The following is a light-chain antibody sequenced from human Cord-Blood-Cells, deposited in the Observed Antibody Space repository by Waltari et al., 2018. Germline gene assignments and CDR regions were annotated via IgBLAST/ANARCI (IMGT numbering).Light chain of an antibody. V-gene: IGKV3-11*01. CDR3: QQRSNWPPPT. J-gene: IGKJ5*01. CDR1: QSFSSY. CDR2: DAS. Sequence: EIVLTQSPATLSLSPGERATLPCRASQSFSSYLAWYQQKPGQAPRLLIYDASNKATGIPARFSGSGSGTDFTLTISRLEPEDFAVYYCQQRSNWPPPTFGQGTRLEIK.